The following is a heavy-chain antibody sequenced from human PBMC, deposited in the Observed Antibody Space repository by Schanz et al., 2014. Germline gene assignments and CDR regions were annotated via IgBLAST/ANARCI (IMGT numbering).Heavy chain of an antibody. CDR2: IIPILDIT. V-gene: IGHV1-69*04. Sequence: QVQLVQSGAEVKKPGSSVKVSCKASGGTFSSFAIFWVRQAPGQGLEWMGTIIPILDITNYAQKFQGRVTINEHKSTSTASMELSNLRSEDTAVYYCARAGQDYSDSSGYATYYFGNWGQGTLVTVSS. CDR1: GGTFSSFA. D-gene: IGHD3-22*01. CDR3: ARAGQDYSDSSGYATYYFGN. J-gene: IGHJ4*02.